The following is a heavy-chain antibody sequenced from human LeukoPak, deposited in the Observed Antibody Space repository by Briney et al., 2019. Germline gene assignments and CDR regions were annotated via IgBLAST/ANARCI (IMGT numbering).Heavy chain of an antibody. CDR1: GGSFSGYY. D-gene: IGHD4-23*01. J-gene: IGHJ4*02. V-gene: IGHV4-34*01. CDR3: ARGDSRWFFDH. Sequence: PSETLSLTCAVYGGSFSGYYWSWIRQPPGKGLEWIGEINHSGSTNYNPSLKSRVTISVDTSKNQFSLKLSSVTAADTAVYYCARGDSRWFFDHWGQGTLVTVSS. CDR2: INHSGST.